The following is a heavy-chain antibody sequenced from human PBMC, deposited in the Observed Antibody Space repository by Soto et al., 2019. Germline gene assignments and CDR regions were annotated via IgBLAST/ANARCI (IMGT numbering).Heavy chain of an antibody. J-gene: IGHJ4*02. Sequence: SETLSLACTVSGGSISSYFYIWVRQPPGKGLEWIGSVYYTGTTDYNPSLKSRVTISVDTSKTQFSLNLRSVTAADTAVYYCARDLAAVPRAFDDWGRGTLVTVSS. CDR2: VYYTGTT. CDR1: GGSISSYF. D-gene: IGHD6-13*01. V-gene: IGHV4-59*01. CDR3: ARDLAAVPRAFDD.